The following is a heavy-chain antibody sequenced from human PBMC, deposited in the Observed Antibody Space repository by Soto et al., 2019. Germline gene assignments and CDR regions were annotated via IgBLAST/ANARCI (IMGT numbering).Heavy chain of an antibody. CDR3: AREDDGGDSLDV. V-gene: IGHV4-30-4*08. J-gene: IGHJ6*02. D-gene: IGHD2-21*02. Sequence: SETLSLTCTVSGDCICSEDYHWTWINQSPGKGLEWIGYIHHSGSILYNPSLKSRVTISVDTSKNQFSLHLSSVTAADTAVYFCAREDDGGDSLDVWGQGTTVTVSS. CDR1: GDCICSEDYH. CDR2: IHHSGSI.